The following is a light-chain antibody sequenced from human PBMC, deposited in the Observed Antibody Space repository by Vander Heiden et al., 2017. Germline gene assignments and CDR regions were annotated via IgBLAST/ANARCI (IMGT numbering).Light chain of an antibody. V-gene: IGLV3-1*01. CDR1: ELEDKF. J-gene: IGLJ2*01. Sequence: SYELTQAPSVSVSPGQTASITCSGNELEDKFTSWYQCKPGQSPVLVIFQDYKRPSGIPERFSGSNSGNTATLTISGTQAIDEAEYYCQAWDSNTAIFGGGTKLTVL. CDR2: QDY. CDR3: QAWDSNTAI.